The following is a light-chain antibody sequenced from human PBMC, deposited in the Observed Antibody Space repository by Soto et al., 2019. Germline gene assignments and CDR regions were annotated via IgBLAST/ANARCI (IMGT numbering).Light chain of an antibody. J-gene: IGKJ2*01. CDR1: QSLLHNNGNNY. Sequence: DIVMTQSPLSLPVTPGEPASISCRSSQSLLHNNGNNYLDWYLQKPGQSPQLLIYMGFNRASGVPDRFSGSGSGTDFTLKISRVEAEDVGVYYCMQALQTPLYTLGRGTKLEIK. CDR2: MGF. CDR3: MQALQTPLYT. V-gene: IGKV2-28*01.